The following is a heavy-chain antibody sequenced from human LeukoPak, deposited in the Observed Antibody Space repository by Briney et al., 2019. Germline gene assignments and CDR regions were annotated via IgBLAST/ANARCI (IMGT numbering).Heavy chain of an antibody. CDR1: GFTFSSYE. CDR3: VRDKRFGDVLIRAFDI. D-gene: IGHD3-10*01. V-gene: IGHV3-48*03. J-gene: IGHJ3*02. CDR2: ISHTGSTI. Sequence: GGSLRLSCAASGFTFSSYEMDRVRQAPGKGLEWVSYISHTGSTIYYAESVKGRFTISRDNAKNSLYLQMNSLRAEDTAVYYCVRDKRFGDVLIRAFDIWGQGTMVTVSS.